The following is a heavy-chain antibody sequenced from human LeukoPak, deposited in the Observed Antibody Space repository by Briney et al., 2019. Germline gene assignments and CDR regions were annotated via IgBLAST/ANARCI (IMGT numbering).Heavy chain of an antibody. CDR2: IYHSGST. V-gene: IGHV4-38-2*01. D-gene: IGHD3-10*01. CDR3: ARHARGSPFDY. Sequence: SETLSLTCAVSGYSISSGYYRGWIRQPTGKGREWSGSIYHSGSTYYNPSLKSRVTISVDTSKNQFSLKLSSVTAADTAVYYCARHARGSPFDYWGQGTLVTVSS. J-gene: IGHJ4*02. CDR1: GYSISSGYY.